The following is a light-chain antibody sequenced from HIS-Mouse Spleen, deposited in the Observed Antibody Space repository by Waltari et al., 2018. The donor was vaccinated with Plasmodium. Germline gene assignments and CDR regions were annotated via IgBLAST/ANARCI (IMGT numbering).Light chain of an antibody. CDR2: RNN. J-gene: IGLJ3*02. V-gene: IGLV10-54*02. CDR3: SALDSSLSARV. CDR1: SNIVGNQG. Sequence: QAGLTQPPSVSKGLRQTATLTCTGNSNIVGNQGAAWLQQHQGHPPKLLSYRNNNRPSGISERCSASRSGNTASLTITGLQPEDEADYYCSALDSSLSARVFGGGTKLTVL.